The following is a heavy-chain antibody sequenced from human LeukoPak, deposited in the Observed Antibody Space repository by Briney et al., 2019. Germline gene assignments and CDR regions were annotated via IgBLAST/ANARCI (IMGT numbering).Heavy chain of an antibody. D-gene: IGHD2-15*01. CDR1: GGSISSHNW. Sequence: SETLSLTCAVSGGSISSHNWWSWVRPPPGRGLEWIGEIYHSGSTNYNPSLKSRVTISVDKSRNQFSLKLNSVTAADTAVYYCAPLGYCSGDDCHRPYWGQGALVTVSS. CDR2: IYHSGST. CDR3: APLGYCSGDDCHRPY. J-gene: IGHJ4*02. V-gene: IGHV4-4*02.